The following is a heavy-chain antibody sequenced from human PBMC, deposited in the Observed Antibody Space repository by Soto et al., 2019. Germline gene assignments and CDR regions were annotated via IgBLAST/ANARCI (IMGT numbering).Heavy chain of an antibody. CDR1: GGSISGYY. D-gene: IGHD6-13*01. V-gene: IGHV4-59*08. Sequence: PSETLSLTCTVSGGSISGYYWSWIRQPPGKGLEWIGYIYYSGSTNYNPSPKSRVTISVDTSKNQFSLNLSSVTAADTAVYYCARRDSGSWYFFDYWGRGTLVTVSS. J-gene: IGHJ4*02. CDR3: ARRDSGSWYFFDY. CDR2: IYYSGST.